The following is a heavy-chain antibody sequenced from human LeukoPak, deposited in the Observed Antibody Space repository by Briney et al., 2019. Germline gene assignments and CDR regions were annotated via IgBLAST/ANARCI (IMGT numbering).Heavy chain of an antibody. D-gene: IGHD2-21*02. CDR3: ARDVVVTSSPDAFDI. CDR1: GGSISSTTHY. V-gene: IGHV4-31*03. Sequence: SETLSLTCTVSGGSISSTTHYWGWIRHHPGKGLEWIGYISNSGTTSYNPSLKSRVSISVDTSNNQFSLSLSSVTAADTAVYYCARDVVVTSSPDAFDIWGQGTMVAVSS. J-gene: IGHJ3*02. CDR2: ISNSGTT.